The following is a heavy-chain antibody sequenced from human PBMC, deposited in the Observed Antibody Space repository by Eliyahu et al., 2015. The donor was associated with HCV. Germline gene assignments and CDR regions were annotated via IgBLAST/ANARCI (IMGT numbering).Heavy chain of an antibody. D-gene: IGHD2-15*01. Sequence: QMHLVQSGAEVKKPGSSVKVSCKASGGILSSDSXPWVRRAQGXGLEWRGGXIPMHGTPNFAQKFQGRLTISADESTWTVYMELSSLTSEDTAIYYCARDPATLVEGITYYFGLDVWGQGTTVTVSS. CDR3: ARDPATLVEGITYYFGLDV. CDR1: GGILSSDS. V-gene: IGHV1-69*01. CDR2: XIPMHGTP. J-gene: IGHJ6*02.